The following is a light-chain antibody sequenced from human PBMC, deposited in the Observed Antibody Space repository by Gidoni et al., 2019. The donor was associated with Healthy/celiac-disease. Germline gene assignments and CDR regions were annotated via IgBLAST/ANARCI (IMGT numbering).Light chain of an antibody. V-gene: IGKV1-33*01. CDR3: QQYDNLPYT. CDR1: QDISND. J-gene: IGKJ2*01. Sequence: DIQMTQSPSSLSASVVDRVTITCQASQDISNDLNWYQQKPGKAPKLLIYDASNLETGFPSRFSGSGSGTDFTFTISILQPEDIATYYCQQYDNLPYTFGQGTKLEIK. CDR2: DAS.